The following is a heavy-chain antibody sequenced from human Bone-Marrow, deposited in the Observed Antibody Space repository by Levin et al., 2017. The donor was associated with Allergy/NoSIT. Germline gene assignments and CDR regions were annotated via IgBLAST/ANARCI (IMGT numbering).Heavy chain of an antibody. D-gene: IGHD3-16*01. CDR3: AREVEVFGIGAYY. J-gene: IGHJ4*02. CDR2: INGDGSVT. Sequence: GWSLRLSCAASGFTFSRYWMHWVRQAPGTGLVWLARINGDGSVTNHADSVKGRFTVFRDNARNMVFLQMNSLRVEDTGVYFCAREVEVFGIGAYYWGQGALVTVSS. CDR1: GFTFSRYW. V-gene: IGHV3-74*01.